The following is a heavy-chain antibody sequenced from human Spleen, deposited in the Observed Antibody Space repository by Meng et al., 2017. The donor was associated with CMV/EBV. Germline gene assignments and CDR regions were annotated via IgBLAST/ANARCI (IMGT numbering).Heavy chain of an antibody. D-gene: IGHD6-13*01. Sequence: KASGYTFTGYYMHWVQPAPGQGLEWMGWINPNSGGTNYAQKFQGRVTMTRDTSISTAYMELSRLRSDDTAVYYCARPPSIAAAGSDDYWGQGTLVTVSS. V-gene: IGHV1-2*02. CDR3: ARPPSIAAAGSDDY. CDR1: GYTFTGYY. J-gene: IGHJ4*02. CDR2: INPNSGGT.